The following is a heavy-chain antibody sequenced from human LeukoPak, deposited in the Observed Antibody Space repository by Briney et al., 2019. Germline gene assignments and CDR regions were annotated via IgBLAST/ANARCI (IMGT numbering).Heavy chain of an antibody. CDR3: ARERGLRGYYYYGMDV. CDR2: IYYSGST. CDR1: GGSISSGGYY. Sequence: SQTLSLTCTVSGGSISSGGYYWSWIRQHPGKGLEWIRYIYYSGSTYYNPSLKSRVTISVDTSKNQFSLKLSSVTAADTAVYYCARERGLRGYYYYGMDVWGQGTTVTVSS. V-gene: IGHV4-31*03. D-gene: IGHD4-17*01. J-gene: IGHJ6*02.